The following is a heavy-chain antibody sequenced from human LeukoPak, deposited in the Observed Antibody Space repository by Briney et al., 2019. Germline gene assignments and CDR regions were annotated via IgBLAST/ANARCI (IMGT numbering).Heavy chain of an antibody. J-gene: IGHJ4*02. CDR3: TSYGSSPRPFDD. Sequence: PGGSLRLSCAASGFTFSIHGMNWVRQGPGKGLEWVSGITGSGGSTYYADSVKGRFTISRDNSKSTVYLQMNSLKTDDTAVYYCTSYGSSPRPFDDWGQGTLVTVSS. V-gene: IGHV3-23*01. CDR2: ITGSGGST. D-gene: IGHD6-6*01. CDR1: GFTFSIHG.